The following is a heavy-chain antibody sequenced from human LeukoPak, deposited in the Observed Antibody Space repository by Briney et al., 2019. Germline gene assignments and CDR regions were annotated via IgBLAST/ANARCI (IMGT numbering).Heavy chain of an antibody. V-gene: IGHV4-59*01. Sequence: PSETLSLTCTVSGGSISSYYWSWIRQPPGKGLEWIGYIYYSGSTNYNPSLKSRVTISVDTSKNQFSLKLSSVTAADTAVYYCARGVLRDFYWFPDNLDYWGQGTLVTVSS. CDR1: GGSISSYY. CDR2: IYYSGST. J-gene: IGHJ4*02. CDR3: ARGVLRDFYWFPDNLDY. D-gene: IGHD3-9*01.